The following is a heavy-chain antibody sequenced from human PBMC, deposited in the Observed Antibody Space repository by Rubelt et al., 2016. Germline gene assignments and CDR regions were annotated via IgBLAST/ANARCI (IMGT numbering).Heavy chain of an antibody. CDR2: IYYSGSA. CDR3: AGNDYGDYDDAFDI. V-gene: IGHV4-59*08. CDR1: GGSMSYYY. J-gene: IGHJ3*02. Sequence: QVQLQESGPGLVKPSETLSLTCTVSGGSMSYYYWSWIRQSPGKGLEWIGSIYYSGSANYNPSLTSRVTISVATSKNQFSLRRGSVTAADTAGYYCAGNDYGDYDDAFDIWGQGTMVTVSS. D-gene: IGHD4-17*01.